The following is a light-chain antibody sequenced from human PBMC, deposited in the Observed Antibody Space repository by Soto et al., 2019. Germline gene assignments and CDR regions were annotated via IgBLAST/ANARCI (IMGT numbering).Light chain of an antibody. CDR2: GAS. CDR3: QQYNNWPPWT. V-gene: IGKV3-15*01. J-gene: IGKJ1*01. CDR1: QSVSSN. Sequence: EIVMTQSPATLSVSPGERATLSCRASQSVSSNLAWYQQKPGQAPRLLIYGASTRATGIPARFSGSGSGTDFPRTVSSLQSEDFVVYFCQQYNNWPPWTFGQGTKVESK.